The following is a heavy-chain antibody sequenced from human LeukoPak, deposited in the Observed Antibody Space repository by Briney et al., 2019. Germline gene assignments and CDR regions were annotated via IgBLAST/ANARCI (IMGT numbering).Heavy chain of an antibody. D-gene: IGHD6-6*01. Sequence: PSETLSLTCTVSGGSVSSDSYFWTWIRQPPGKGLEWIGYFHYSGSTNYNPSLKSRVTISVDTSKNQFSLKLSSVTAADTAVYYCARLGDSSSRLYYFDYWGQGTLVTVSS. CDR2: FHYSGST. J-gene: IGHJ4*02. CDR3: ARLGDSSSRLYYFDY. V-gene: IGHV4-61*01. CDR1: GGSVSSDSYF.